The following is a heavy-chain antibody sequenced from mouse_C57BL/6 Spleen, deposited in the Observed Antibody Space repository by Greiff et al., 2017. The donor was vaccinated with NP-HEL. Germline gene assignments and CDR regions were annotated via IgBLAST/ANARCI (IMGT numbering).Heavy chain of an antibody. D-gene: IGHD2-3*01. CDR3: AREADAGYGPWFAY. CDR1: GFSLTSYG. CDR2: IWSGGST. Sequence: VQVVESGPGLVQPSQSLSITCTVSGFSLTSYGVHWVRQSPGKGLEWLGVIWSGGSTDYNAAFISRLSISKDNSKSQVFFKMNSLQADDTAIYYCAREADAGYGPWFAYWGQGTLVTVSA. J-gene: IGHJ3*01. V-gene: IGHV2-2*01.